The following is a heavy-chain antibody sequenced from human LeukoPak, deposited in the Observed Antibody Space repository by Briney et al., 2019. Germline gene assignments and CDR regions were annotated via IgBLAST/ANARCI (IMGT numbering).Heavy chain of an antibody. CDR1: GYTFTSYY. Sequence: GASVKVSCKASGYTFTSYYMHWVRQAPGQGLEWMGWISAYNGNTNYAQKLQGRVTMTTDTSTSTAYMELRSLRSDDTAVYYCARALGGYDYGDWGQGTLVTVSS. D-gene: IGHD5-12*01. J-gene: IGHJ4*02. CDR2: ISAYNGNT. V-gene: IGHV1-18*04. CDR3: ARALGGYDYGD.